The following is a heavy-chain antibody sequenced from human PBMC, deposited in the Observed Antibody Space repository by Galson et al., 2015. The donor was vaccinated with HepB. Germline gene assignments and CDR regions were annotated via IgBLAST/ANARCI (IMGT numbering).Heavy chain of an antibody. V-gene: IGHV6-1*01. D-gene: IGHD2/OR15-2a*01. Sequence: CAISGDSVSTNIVAWDWIRQSPSRGLEWLGRTYYRSKWYNDYAVSVQSRITINPDTSRNQVTMSVDKSISTAYLHWGSLKASDTAVYYCARPQPTVVSPADTLDVWGQGTMVIVSS. CDR3: LKASDTAVYYCARPQPTVVSPADTLDV. CDR2: TYYRSKWYN. CDR1: GDSVSTNIVA. J-gene: IGHJ3*01.